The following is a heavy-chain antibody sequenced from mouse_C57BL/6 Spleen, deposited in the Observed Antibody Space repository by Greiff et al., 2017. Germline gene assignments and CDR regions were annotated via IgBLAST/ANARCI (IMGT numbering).Heavy chain of an antibody. Sequence: VKLQQPGAELVRPGSSVKLSCKASGYTFTSYWMDWVKQRPGQGLEWIGNIYPSDSETHYNQKFKDKATLTVDKSSSTAYMQLSSLTSEDSAVYYCARREVDYFDYWGQGTTLTVSS. CDR1: GYTFTSYW. V-gene: IGHV1-61*01. CDR2: IYPSDSET. CDR3: ARREVDYFDY. J-gene: IGHJ2*01. D-gene: IGHD1-1*01.